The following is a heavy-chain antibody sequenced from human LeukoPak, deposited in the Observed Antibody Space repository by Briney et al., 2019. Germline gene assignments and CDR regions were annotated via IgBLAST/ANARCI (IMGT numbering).Heavy chain of an antibody. V-gene: IGHV4-59*01. Sequence: KASETLSLTCTVSGGSISSYYWSWIRQPPGKGLEWIGYIYYSGSTNYNPSLKSRVTISVDTSKNQFSLKLSSVTAADTAVYYCARGLGNWNDLSVFDYWGQGTLVTVSS. CDR2: IYYSGST. CDR1: GGSISSYY. J-gene: IGHJ4*02. D-gene: IGHD1-1*01. CDR3: ARGLGNWNDLSVFDY.